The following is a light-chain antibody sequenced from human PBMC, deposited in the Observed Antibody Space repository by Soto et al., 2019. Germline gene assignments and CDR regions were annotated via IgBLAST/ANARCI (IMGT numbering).Light chain of an antibody. V-gene: IGLV2-8*01. CDR1: STDVGGYNY. J-gene: IGLJ1*01. CDR2: EVS. CDR3: NLYGGRYNYV. Sequence: QSVLTQPPSAAGSPGQSVTISCTGTSTDVGGYNYVSWYQQYPGKAPKLMIYEVSKRPSGVPDRFSGSRSGNAASLTVYGVQAQDEADYSCNLYGGRYNYVFGTGTKLTAL.